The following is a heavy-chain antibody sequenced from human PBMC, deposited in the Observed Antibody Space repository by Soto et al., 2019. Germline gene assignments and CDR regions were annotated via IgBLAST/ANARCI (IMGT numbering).Heavy chain of an antibody. CDR2: IYYSGST. D-gene: IGHD3-3*01. V-gene: IGHV4-59*08. CDR3: ARQNSWILEWLTHMYV. CDR1: GGSISSYY. Sequence: PSETLSLTCTVSGGSISSYYWSWIRQPPGKGLEWIGYIYYSGSTNYNPSLKSRVTISVDTSKNQFSLKLSSVTAADTAVYYCARQNSWILEWLTHMYVWGKGTTVTVSS. J-gene: IGHJ6*03.